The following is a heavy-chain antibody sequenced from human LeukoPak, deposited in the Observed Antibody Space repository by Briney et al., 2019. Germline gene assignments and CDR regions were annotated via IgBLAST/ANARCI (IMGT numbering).Heavy chain of an antibody. CDR3: ARDDLQLVRRLGGGTKYYYYYYMDV. Sequence: PSETLSLTCAVYGGSFSGYYWSWIRQPPGKGLEWIGEINHSGSTNYNPSLKSRVTISVDTSKNQFSLQLNSVTPEDTAVYYCARDDLQLVRRLGGGTKYYYYYYMDVWGKGTTVTVSS. CDR2: INHSGST. V-gene: IGHV4-34*01. J-gene: IGHJ6*03. CDR1: GGSFSGYY. D-gene: IGHD6-13*01.